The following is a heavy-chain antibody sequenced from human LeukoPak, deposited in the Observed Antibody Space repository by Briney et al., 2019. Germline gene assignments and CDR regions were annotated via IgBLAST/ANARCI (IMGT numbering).Heavy chain of an antibody. CDR1: GYTLTELS. Sequence: ASVKVSCKVSGYTLTELSMHWVRQAPGKGLEWMGGFDPEDGETIYAQKFQGRVTMTEDTSTDTAYMELSSLRSEDTAVYYCATASEMATNHDAFDIWGQGTMATVSS. CDR3: ATASEMATNHDAFDI. V-gene: IGHV1-24*01. D-gene: IGHD5-24*01. CDR2: FDPEDGET. J-gene: IGHJ3*02.